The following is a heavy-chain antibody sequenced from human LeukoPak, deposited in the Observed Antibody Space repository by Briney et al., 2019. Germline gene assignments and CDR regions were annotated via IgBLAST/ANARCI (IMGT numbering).Heavy chain of an antibody. CDR3: ARDWFGELSGYYMDV. Sequence: GASVNVSCKASGGTFSSYAISWVRQAPGQGLEWMGGIIPIFGTANYAQKFQGRVTITADESTSTAYMELSSLRSEDTAVYYCARDWFGELSGYYMDVWGKGTTVTVSS. V-gene: IGHV1-69*13. CDR1: GGTFSSYA. D-gene: IGHD3-10*01. CDR2: IIPIFGTA. J-gene: IGHJ6*03.